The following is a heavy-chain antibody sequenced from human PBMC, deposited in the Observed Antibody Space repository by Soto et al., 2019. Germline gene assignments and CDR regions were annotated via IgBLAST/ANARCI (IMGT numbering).Heavy chain of an antibody. D-gene: IGHD4-17*01. V-gene: IGHV1-46*01. CDR2: IDPNVGTT. CDR3: ARLAAVTPPYYFDY. Sequence: GAAANVPCKASGYTFTSYYMHWVRQSPGQGLEWMGVIDPNVGTTSYSQRFQGRVTMTRDTSRSTFYMGLSSLTSEDTAVFFCARLAAVTPPYYFDYGGQGTLVTVSS. J-gene: IGHJ4*02. CDR1: GYTFTSYY.